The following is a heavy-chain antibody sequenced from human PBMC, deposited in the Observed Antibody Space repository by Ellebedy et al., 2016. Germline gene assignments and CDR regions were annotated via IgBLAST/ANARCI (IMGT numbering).Heavy chain of an antibody. D-gene: IGHD1-26*01. CDR2: IYYSGST. J-gene: IGHJ4*02. CDR3: ARDASSGSYWYYFDN. V-gene: IGHV4-39*07. Sequence: SETLSLXCTVSGGSISSSSYYWGWIRQPPGKGLEWIGSIYYSGSTYYNPSLKSRVTISVDTSKNQFSLKLSSVTAADTAVYYCARDASSGSYWYYFDNWGQGTMVTVSS. CDR1: GGSISSSSYY.